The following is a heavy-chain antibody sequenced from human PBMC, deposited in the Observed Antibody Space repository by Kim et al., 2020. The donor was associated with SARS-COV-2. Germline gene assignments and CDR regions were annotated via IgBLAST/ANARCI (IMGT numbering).Heavy chain of an antibody. J-gene: IGHJ4*02. Sequence: GGSLRLSCAASGFTFSNAWMSWVRQAPGKGLEWVGRIKSKTDGGTTDYAAPVKGRFTISRDDSKNTLYLQMNSLKTEDTAVYYCITFSSSWHLTGGIDYWGQGTLVTVSS. D-gene: IGHD6-13*01. CDR2: IKSKTDGGTT. CDR1: GFTFSNAW. V-gene: IGHV3-15*01. CDR3: ITFSSSWHLTGGIDY.